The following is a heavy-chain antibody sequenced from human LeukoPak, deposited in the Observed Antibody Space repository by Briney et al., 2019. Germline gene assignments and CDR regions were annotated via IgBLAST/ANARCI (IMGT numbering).Heavy chain of an antibody. J-gene: IGHJ4*02. CDR1: GGSISSGGYY. Sequence: SQTLSLTCTVSGGSISSGGYYWSWIRQHPGKGLEWVGRIYTSGSTNYNPSLKSRVTMSVDTSKNHFSLKLTSVTAADTAVYYCARGYSSTSSTPDYWGQGTLVTVSS. CDR3: ARGYSSTSSTPDY. D-gene: IGHD6-6*01. CDR2: IYTSGST. V-gene: IGHV4-61*02.